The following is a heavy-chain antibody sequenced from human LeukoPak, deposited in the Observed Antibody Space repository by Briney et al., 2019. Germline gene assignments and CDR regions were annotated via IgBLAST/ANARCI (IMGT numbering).Heavy chain of an antibody. CDR2: INHSGST. CDR3: AGYYDFWSGYLDY. Sequence: SETLSLTCAVYGGPFSGYYWSWIRQPPGKGLEWIGEINHSGSTNYNPSLKSRVTISVDTSKNQFSLKLSSVTAADTAVYYCAGYYDFWSGYLDYWGQGTLVTVSS. CDR1: GGPFSGYY. D-gene: IGHD3-3*01. V-gene: IGHV4-34*01. J-gene: IGHJ4*02.